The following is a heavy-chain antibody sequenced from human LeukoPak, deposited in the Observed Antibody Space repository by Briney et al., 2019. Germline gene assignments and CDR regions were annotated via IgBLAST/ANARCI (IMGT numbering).Heavy chain of an antibody. CDR2: ISAYNGNT. J-gene: IGHJ4*02. Sequence: ASVKVSCKASGYTFTSYGISWVRQAPGQGLEWMGWISAYNGNTNYAQKLQGRVTMTTDTSTSTAYMELRSLRSDDTAVYYCARAILNSNVLLWFGESVGPFDYWGQGTLVAVSS. CDR3: ARAILNSNVLLWFGESVGPFDY. CDR1: GYTFTSYG. D-gene: IGHD3-10*01. V-gene: IGHV1-18*01.